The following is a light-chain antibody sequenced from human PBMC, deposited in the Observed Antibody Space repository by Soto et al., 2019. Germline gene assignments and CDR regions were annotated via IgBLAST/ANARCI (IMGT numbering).Light chain of an antibody. Sequence: EIVMTQSPATLSVSPGERATLSCRASQSVSDNLAWYQQKPGQAPRLLISGASTRATGIPARFSGSGSGTEFTLTISSLQSEDFAVYYCQQSNNWPYTFGQATKLDIK. J-gene: IGKJ2*01. CDR1: QSVSDN. CDR3: QQSNNWPYT. CDR2: GAS. V-gene: IGKV3-15*01.